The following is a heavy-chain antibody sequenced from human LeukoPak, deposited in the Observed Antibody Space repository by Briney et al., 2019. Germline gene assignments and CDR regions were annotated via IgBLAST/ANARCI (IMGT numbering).Heavy chain of an antibody. J-gene: IGHJ3*02. CDR1: GVSISTSNW. Sequence: SGTLSLTCAVSGVSISTSNWGSLIRQPPGKGLEWIGEIYHSGYTNHNPSLKSRVTMSVDKSKNQFSLKLSSLTAADTAVYYCATKEVLAFHIWGQGTMVTVSS. CDR2: IYHSGYT. CDR3: ATKEVLAFHI. V-gene: IGHV4-4*02.